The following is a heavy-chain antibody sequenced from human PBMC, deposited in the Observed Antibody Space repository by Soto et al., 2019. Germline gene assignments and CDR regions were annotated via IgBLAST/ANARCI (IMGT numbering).Heavy chain of an antibody. CDR1: GGSISSGSYY. Sequence: SETLSLTCTVSGGSISSGSYYWSWIRQPPGKGLEWIGYIYYSGSTNYNPSLQSRVTISVDTSKNHFSLKLSSVTATDTAVYYCAKDRPRRTSGYLFDYWGQGTPVTVSS. D-gene: IGHD5-18*01. J-gene: IGHJ4*02. CDR2: IYYSGST. CDR3: AKDRPRRTSGYLFDY. V-gene: IGHV4-61*03.